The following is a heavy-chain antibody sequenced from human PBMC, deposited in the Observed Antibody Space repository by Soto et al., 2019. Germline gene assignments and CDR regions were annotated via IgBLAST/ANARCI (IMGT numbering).Heavy chain of an antibody. Sequence: GESLKISCKGSGYSFTSYWIGWVRQMPGKGLEWMGIIYPGDSDTRYSPSFQGQVTISADKSISTAYLQWSSLKASDTAMYYCARHPPILEWSSCYYGMDVWGQGTTVTVSS. D-gene: IGHD3-3*01. J-gene: IGHJ6*02. CDR2: IYPGDSDT. CDR3: ARHPPILEWSSCYYGMDV. CDR1: GYSFTSYW. V-gene: IGHV5-51*01.